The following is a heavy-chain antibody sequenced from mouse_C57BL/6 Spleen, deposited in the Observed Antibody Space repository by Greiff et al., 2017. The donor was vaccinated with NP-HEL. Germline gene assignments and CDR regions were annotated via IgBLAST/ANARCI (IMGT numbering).Heavy chain of an antibody. CDR2: IDPETGGT. CDR3: TRGKGGYFDY. Sequence: VKLQESGAELVRPGASVTLSCKASGYTFTDYEMHWVKQTPVHGLEWIGAIDPETGGTAYNQKFKGKAILTADKSSSTAYMELRSLTSEDSAVYYCTRGKGGYFDYWGQGTTLTVSS. V-gene: IGHV1-15*01. J-gene: IGHJ2*01. CDR1: GYTFTDYE.